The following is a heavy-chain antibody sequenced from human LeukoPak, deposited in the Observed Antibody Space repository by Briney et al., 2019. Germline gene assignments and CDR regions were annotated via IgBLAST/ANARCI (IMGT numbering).Heavy chain of an antibody. D-gene: IGHD3-10*01. CDR1: AGSPINYF. Sequence: ESLSLTCTASAGSPINYFRSWIRQPAGKGLEWIGHIYSSGTTHYNPPLNNRVTISLDTSKSQFSLHLYSVPAADTAVDYWARAEGSGSGSYTLDYWGQGILVTVSS. J-gene: IGHJ4*02. CDR3: ARAEGSGSGSYTLDY. V-gene: IGHV4-4*07. CDR2: IYSSGTT.